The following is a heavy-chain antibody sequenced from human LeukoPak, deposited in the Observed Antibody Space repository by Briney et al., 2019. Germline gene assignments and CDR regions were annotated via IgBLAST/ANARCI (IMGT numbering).Heavy chain of an antibody. CDR3: AKDFHRPTVTTWSYYYYMDV. CDR2: IKKDGSEK. D-gene: IGHD4-17*01. J-gene: IGHJ6*03. CDR1: GFTFSSYW. Sequence: GGSLRLSCAASGFTFSSYWMSWVRQAPGKGLEWVANIKKDGSEKYYVDSVKGRFTISRDNAKTSLYLQMNSLRAEDTAVYYCAKDFHRPTVTTWSYYYYMDVWGKGTTVTISS. V-gene: IGHV3-7*01.